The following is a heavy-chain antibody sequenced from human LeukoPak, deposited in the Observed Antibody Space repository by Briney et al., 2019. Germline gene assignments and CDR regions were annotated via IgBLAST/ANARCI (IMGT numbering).Heavy chain of an antibody. V-gene: IGHV3-23*01. J-gene: IGHJ4*02. CDR1: GFTFSSYA. D-gene: IGHD5-18*01. CDR3: AKGRGYSYGKYFDY. CDR2: ISGSGGST. Sequence: TGGSLRLSCAASGFTFSSYAMSWVRQAPGKGLEWVSAISGSGGSTYYADSVKGRFTTSRDNSKNTLYLQMNSLRAEDTAVYYCAKGRGYSYGKYFDYWGQGTLVTVSS.